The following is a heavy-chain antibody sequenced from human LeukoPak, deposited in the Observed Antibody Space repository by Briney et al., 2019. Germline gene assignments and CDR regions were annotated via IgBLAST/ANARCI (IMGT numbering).Heavy chain of an antibody. CDR2: IYYSGST. D-gene: IGHD4-17*01. J-gene: IGHJ6*02. CDR1: GGSISSYY. Sequence: PPETLSLTCTVSGGSISSYYWSWIRQPPGKGLEWIGYIYYSGSTNYNPSLKSRVTISVDTSKNQFSLKLSSVTAADTAVYYCARHKPPYGDYYYYYGMDVWGQGTTVTVSS. CDR3: ARHKPPYGDYYYYYGMDV. V-gene: IGHV4-59*08.